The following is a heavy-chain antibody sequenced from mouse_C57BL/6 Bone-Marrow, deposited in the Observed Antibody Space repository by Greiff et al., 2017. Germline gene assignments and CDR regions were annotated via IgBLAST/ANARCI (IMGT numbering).Heavy chain of an antibody. V-gene: IGHV1-55*01. Sequence: QFQLQQPGAELVKPGASVKLSCKASGYTFTRYWITCVQQRPGQGLSWIGDLSPGCGSTNYNEKFQSKATLTVDTSSSTAYMQLSSLTSEDSAVYYSARAYYSNLRGFAYRGQGTLVTVSA. CDR1: GYTFTRYW. CDR2: LSPGCGST. CDR3: ARAYYSNLRGFAY. J-gene: IGHJ3*01. D-gene: IGHD2-5*01.